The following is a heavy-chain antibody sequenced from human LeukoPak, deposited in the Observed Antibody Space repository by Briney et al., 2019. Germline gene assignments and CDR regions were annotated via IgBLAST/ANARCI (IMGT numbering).Heavy chain of an antibody. J-gene: IGHJ4*02. D-gene: IGHD3-9*01. Sequence: SETLSLTCTVSGGSISSYYWSWIRQPAGKGLEWIGRIYTSGSTNYNPSLKSRDTMSVDTSKNQFSLKLSSVTAADTAVYYCAREEDILTGYSLVRYFDYWGQGTLVTVSS. CDR2: IYTSGST. CDR1: GGSISSYY. V-gene: IGHV4-4*07. CDR3: AREEDILTGYSLVRYFDY.